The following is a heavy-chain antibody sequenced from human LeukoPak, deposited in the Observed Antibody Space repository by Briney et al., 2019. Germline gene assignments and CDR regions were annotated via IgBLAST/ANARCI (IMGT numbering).Heavy chain of an antibody. V-gene: IGHV4-59*01. CDR3: ARASDGSGSYSGGHI. CDR1: GGSIANYF. D-gene: IGHD6-19*01. CDR2: VYSDGST. J-gene: IGHJ3*02. Sequence: NPSETLSLTCTVSGGSIANYFWSWIRQSPGKGLEWIGYVYSDGSTKYKSSLKSRVTISVDTSKNQFSLKLSSVTAADTAVYYCARASDGSGSYSGGHIWGQGTMVTVSS.